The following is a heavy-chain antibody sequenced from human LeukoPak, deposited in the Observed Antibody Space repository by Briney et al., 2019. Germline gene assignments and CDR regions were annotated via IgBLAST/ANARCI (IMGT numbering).Heavy chain of an antibody. CDR3: AKRASHGSGSYYNWFDP. J-gene: IGHJ5*02. CDR1: GFTFSSYA. CDR2: ISGSGGST. V-gene: IGHV3-23*01. Sequence: SGGSLRLSCAASGFTFSSYAMSWDRQAPGKGLEWVSAISGSGGSTYYADSVKGRFTISRDNSKNTLYLQMNSLRAEDTAVYYCAKRASHGSGSYYNWFDPWGQGTLVTVSS. D-gene: IGHD3-10*01.